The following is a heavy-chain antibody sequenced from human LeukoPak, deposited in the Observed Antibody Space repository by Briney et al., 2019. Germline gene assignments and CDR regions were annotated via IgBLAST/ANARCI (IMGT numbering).Heavy chain of an antibody. CDR2: IYPGDSDT. V-gene: IGHV5-51*01. J-gene: IGHJ4*02. Sequence: SGESLKISCKASGYSFTNYWIGWGRQMPGKGLEWMGTIYPGDSDTRYRPSFRGQVTISADKSISTAYLQWSSLKASDTAMYYCARLGVEAYDSSGYYYFDYWGQGALVTVSS. CDR3: ARLGVEAYDSSGYYYFDY. CDR1: GYSFTNYW. D-gene: IGHD3-22*01.